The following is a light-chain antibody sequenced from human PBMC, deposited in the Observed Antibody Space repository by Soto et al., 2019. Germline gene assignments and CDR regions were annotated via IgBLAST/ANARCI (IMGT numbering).Light chain of an antibody. CDR2: GET. Sequence: EIVMTQSPATLSVSPGERATLSCRASQSVGSHLAWYQQKPGQGPRLLIYGETTRATGIPARFSGSGSGTEFTLTISSLQSEDSEVYHCQQYNSWHPNFGTGTKVDIX. CDR1: QSVGSH. J-gene: IGKJ3*01. V-gene: IGKV3-15*01. CDR3: QQYNSWHPN.